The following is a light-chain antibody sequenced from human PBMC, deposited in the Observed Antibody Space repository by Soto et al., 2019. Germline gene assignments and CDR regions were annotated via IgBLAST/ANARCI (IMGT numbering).Light chain of an antibody. CDR3: QQRSNWPPT. CDR1: LSVSSF. CDR2: DAS. V-gene: IGKV3-11*01. Sequence: EVVLAQSPATLSLSPGERATLSCRASLSVSSFLAWYQQKPGQAPRLLIYDASNRATGIPARFSGSGSGTDFTLTISSLEPEDFAVYYCQQRSNWPPTFGGGTKVEIK. J-gene: IGKJ4*01.